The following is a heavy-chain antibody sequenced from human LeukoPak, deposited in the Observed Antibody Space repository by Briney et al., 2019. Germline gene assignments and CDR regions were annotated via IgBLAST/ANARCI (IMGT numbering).Heavy chain of an antibody. D-gene: IGHD1-26*01. V-gene: IGHV3-74*01. CDR3: ARGKWELLED. CDR2: INSDGSSA. Sequence: GGSLRLSCAASGITFSSYWMHWVRQAPGQGLEWVSRINSDGSSASYADSVKGRFTISRDNAKNTLYLQMNSLRGEDTAVYYCARGKWELLEDWGQGTLVTVSS. J-gene: IGHJ4*02. CDR1: GITFSSYW.